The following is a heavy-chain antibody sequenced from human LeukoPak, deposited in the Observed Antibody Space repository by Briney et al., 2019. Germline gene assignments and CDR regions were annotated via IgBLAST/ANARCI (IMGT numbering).Heavy chain of an antibody. CDR3: ARGPNSVGWLRDFDY. Sequence: SETLSLTCAVYGGSFSGYYWSWIRQPPGKGLEWIGEINHSGSTNYNLSLKSRVTISVDTSKNQFSLKLSSVTAADTAVYYCARGPNSVGWLRDFDYWGQGTLVTVSS. J-gene: IGHJ4*02. D-gene: IGHD5-12*01. V-gene: IGHV4-34*01. CDR2: INHSGST. CDR1: GGSFSGYY.